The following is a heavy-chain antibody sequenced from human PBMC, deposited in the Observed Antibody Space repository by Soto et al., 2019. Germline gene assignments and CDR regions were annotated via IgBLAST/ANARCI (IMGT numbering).Heavy chain of an antibody. CDR1: GGTFRSYA. CDR2: TIPIFGTA. V-gene: IGHV1-69*01. CDR3: ARAVEYCSSPSCVNFYYYGMDV. D-gene: IGHD2-2*01. Sequence: QVKLVQSGAEVKKPGSSVKVSCKASGGTFRSYAFSWVRQAPGQGLEWMGGTIPIFGTANYAPNFQGRVTITADESTSTAYMEVTSLRSDDTAVYYCARAVEYCSSPSCVNFYYYGMDVWGQGTTVTVSS. J-gene: IGHJ6*02.